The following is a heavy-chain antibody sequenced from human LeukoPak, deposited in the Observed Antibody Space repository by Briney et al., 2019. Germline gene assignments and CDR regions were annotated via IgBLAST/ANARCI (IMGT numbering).Heavy chain of an antibody. CDR1: GGSISSGSYY. D-gene: IGHD3-16*01. Sequence: SETLSLTCTVSGGSISSGSYYWSWIRQPAGKGLEWIGRIYTSGSTNYNPSLKSRVTISVDTSKNQFSLKLSSVTAADTAVYYCARGWDYFDYWGQGTLVTVSS. CDR2: IYTSGST. CDR3: ARGWDYFDY. V-gene: IGHV4-61*02. J-gene: IGHJ4*02.